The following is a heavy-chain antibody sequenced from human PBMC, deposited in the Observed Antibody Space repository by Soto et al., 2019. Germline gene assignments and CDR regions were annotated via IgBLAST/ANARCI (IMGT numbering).Heavy chain of an antibody. D-gene: IGHD6-13*01. Sequence: PSETLSLTCTVSGGSISSYYWSWIRQPAGKGLEWIGRIYTIGSTNYNPSLKSRVTMSVDTSKNQFSLKLSSVTAPDTAVYYCARISSSWYNYYGMDVWGQGTTVTVSS. CDR1: GGSISSYY. J-gene: IGHJ6*02. CDR3: ARISSSWYNYYGMDV. V-gene: IGHV4-4*07. CDR2: IYTIGST.